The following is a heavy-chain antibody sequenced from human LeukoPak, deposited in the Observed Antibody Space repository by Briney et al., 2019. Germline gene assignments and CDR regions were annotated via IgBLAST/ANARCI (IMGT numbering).Heavy chain of an antibody. CDR2: IYYSGST. V-gene: IGHV4-39*01. J-gene: IGHJ4*02. D-gene: IGHD3-22*01. CDR3: ARNGPNSYYYDSSGYYYSSD. Sequence: SETLSLTCTVSGGSISSSSYYWGWIRQPPGKGLEWIGSIYYSGSTYYNPSLKSRVTISVDTSKNQFSLKLSSVTAADTAVYYCARNGPNSYYYDSSGYYYSSDWGQGTLVTVSS. CDR1: GGSISSSSYY.